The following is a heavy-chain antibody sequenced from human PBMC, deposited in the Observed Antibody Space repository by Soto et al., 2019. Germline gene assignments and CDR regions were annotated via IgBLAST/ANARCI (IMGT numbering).Heavy chain of an antibody. D-gene: IGHD3-10*01. Sequence: ASETLSLTCAVYGGSFSGYYWSWIRQPPGKGLEWIGEINHSGSTNYNPSLKSRVTISVDTSKNQFSLKLSSVTAADTAVYYCARVNEDYYGSGSYYHTNNWFDPWGQGTLVTVSS. CDR2: INHSGST. J-gene: IGHJ5*02. CDR3: ARVNEDYYGSGSYYHTNNWFDP. V-gene: IGHV4-34*01. CDR1: GGSFSGYY.